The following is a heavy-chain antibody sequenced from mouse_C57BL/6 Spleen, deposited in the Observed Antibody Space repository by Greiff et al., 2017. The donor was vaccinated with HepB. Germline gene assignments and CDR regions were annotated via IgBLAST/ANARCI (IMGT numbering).Heavy chain of an antibody. V-gene: IGHV1-15*01. CDR2: IDPETGGT. J-gene: IGHJ3*01. D-gene: IGHD3-2*02. CDR3: TLDSSGGFAY. CDR1: GYTFTDYE. Sequence: QVQLQQSGAELVRPGASVTLSCKASGYTFTDYEMHWVKQTPVHGLEWIGAIDPETGGTAYNQKFKGKAILTADKSSRTAYMELRSLTSEDSAVYYCTLDSSGGFAYWGQGTLVTVSA.